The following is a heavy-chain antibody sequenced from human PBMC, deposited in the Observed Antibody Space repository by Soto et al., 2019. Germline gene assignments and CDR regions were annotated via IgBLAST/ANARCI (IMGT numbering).Heavy chain of an antibody. CDR1: GFTFSRYA. Sequence: EVQLVESGGGLVQPGESLRLSCSASGFTFSRYAMSWVRQAPGKGLEWVSGISASGGTANLADSVEGRCTISRDNSKSTLYLQMNSLRAEDTAVYYCAKLTYPSDTTGFYYERVSGWIDSWGQGTLVTVSS. D-gene: IGHD3-22*01. CDR3: AKLTYPSDTTGFYYERVSGWIDS. J-gene: IGHJ5*01. CDR2: ISASGGTA. V-gene: IGHV3-23*04.